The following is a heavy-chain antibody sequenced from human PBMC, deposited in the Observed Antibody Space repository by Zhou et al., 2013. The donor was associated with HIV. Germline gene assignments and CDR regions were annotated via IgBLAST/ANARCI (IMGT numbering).Heavy chain of an antibody. J-gene: IGHJ6*03. Sequence: QVQVQESGPGLVKPSQTLSLTCTVSGGSISSGSYYWSWIRQPAGKGLEWIGHIYTSGSTKYNPSLKSRVTISVDTSKNQFSLKLSSVTAADTAVYYCARLVAARDYYYYIDVWGKGTTVTVSS. D-gene: IGHD6-13*01. V-gene: IGHV4-61*09. CDR3: ARLVAARDYYYYIDV. CDR2: IYTSGST. CDR1: GGSISSGSYY.